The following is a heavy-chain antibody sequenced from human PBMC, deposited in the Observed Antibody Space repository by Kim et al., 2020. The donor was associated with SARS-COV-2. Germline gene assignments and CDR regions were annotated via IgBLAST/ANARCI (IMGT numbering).Heavy chain of an antibody. V-gene: IGHV1-2*02. J-gene: IGHJ5*02. Sequence: ASVKVSCRASGYTFTDYYMHWVRQAPGHGLECMGWMNPKSGDTKYAQHFQGRVTMTRDTSINTAYMELSRLTSDDTAVYYCASGGPTVAGSAIHHWGQGT. CDR1: GYTFTDYY. CDR3: ASGGPTVAGSAIHH. D-gene: IGHD6-19*01. CDR2: MNPKSGDT.